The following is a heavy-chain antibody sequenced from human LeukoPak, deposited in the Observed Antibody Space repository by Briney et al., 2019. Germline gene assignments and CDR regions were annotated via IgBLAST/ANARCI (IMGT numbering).Heavy chain of an antibody. CDR1: GYSFTSYW. J-gene: IGHJ6*02. Sequence: GESLKIFCKGSGYSFTSYWIGWVRQMPGKGLEWMGIIYPGDSDTRYSPSFQGQVTISADKSISTAYLQWSSLKASDTAMYYCARADDDIAAAGNPPYGMDVWGQGTTVTVSS. D-gene: IGHD6-13*01. CDR2: IYPGDSDT. CDR3: ARADDDIAAAGNPPYGMDV. V-gene: IGHV5-51*01.